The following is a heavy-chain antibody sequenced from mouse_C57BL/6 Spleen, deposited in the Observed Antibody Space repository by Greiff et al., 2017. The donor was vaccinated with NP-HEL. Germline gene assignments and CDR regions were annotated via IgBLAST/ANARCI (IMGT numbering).Heavy chain of an antibody. CDR3: TRDYYYGSSAMDY. D-gene: IGHD1-1*01. V-gene: IGHV5-9-1*02. CDR2: ISSGGDYI. Sequence: EVQVVESGEGLVKPGGSLKLSCAASGFTFSSYAMSWVRQTPEKRLEWVAYISSGGDYIYYADTVKGRFTISRDNARNTLYLQMSSLKSEDPAMYYCTRDYYYGSSAMDYWGQGTSVTVSS. J-gene: IGHJ4*01. CDR1: GFTFSSYA.